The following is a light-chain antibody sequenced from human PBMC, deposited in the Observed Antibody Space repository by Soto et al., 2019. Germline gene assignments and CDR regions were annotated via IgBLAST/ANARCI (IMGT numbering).Light chain of an antibody. Sequence: IQLTQSPSSLSASVGDRVTITCRASQGVSSYLAWYQQKPGKAPNLLIYVTSTLQSGVPSRFSGSGSGTDFTLTISSLQPEDFATYYCQQHNSYPLTFGGGTKVKIK. J-gene: IGKJ4*01. CDR2: VTS. V-gene: IGKV1-9*01. CDR1: QGVSSY. CDR3: QQHNSYPLT.